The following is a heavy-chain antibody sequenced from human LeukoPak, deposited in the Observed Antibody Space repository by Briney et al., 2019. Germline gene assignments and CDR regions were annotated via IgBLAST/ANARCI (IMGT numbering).Heavy chain of an antibody. CDR3: ARNPTTSGGMDV. D-gene: IGHD1-1*01. V-gene: IGHV3-30-3*01. CDR1: GFTFSSYA. CDR2: ISYDGSNK. Sequence: GGSLRLSCAASGFTFSSYAMHWVRQAPGEGLEWVAVISYDGSNKYYADSVKGRFTISRDNSKNTLYLQMNSLRAEDTAVYYCARNPTTSGGMDVWGQGTTVTVSS. J-gene: IGHJ6*02.